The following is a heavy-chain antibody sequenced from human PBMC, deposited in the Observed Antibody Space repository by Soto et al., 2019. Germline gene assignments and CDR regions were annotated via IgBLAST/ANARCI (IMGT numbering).Heavy chain of an antibody. D-gene: IGHD6-19*01. CDR3: ARDSVDGGGYSNYYYGRDV. Sequence: PGGSLRLSCAASGFTVSSNYMSWVRQAPGKGLEWVSVIYSGGSTYYADSVKGRFTISRDNSKNTLYLQMNSLRAEDTAVYYCARDSVDGGGYSNYYYGRDVWGQGTTVTVSS. J-gene: IGHJ6*02. V-gene: IGHV3-53*01. CDR2: IYSGGST. CDR1: GFTVSSNY.